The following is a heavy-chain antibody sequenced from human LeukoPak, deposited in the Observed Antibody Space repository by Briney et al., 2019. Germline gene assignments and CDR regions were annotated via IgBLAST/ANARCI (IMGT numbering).Heavy chain of an antibody. J-gene: IGHJ4*02. CDR2: TYYRSKWYN. V-gene: IGHV6-1*01. CDR3: AKGRNWGESCFDD. D-gene: IGHD7-27*01. Sequence: SQTLSLTCAISGDRVSSNSAAWTWIRQSPSRGLEWLGRTYYRSKWYNDYALSVKSRITINPDTSKNQFSLQLNSVTPEDTAVYYCAKGRNWGESCFDDWGQGALVTVSS. CDR1: GDRVSSNSAA.